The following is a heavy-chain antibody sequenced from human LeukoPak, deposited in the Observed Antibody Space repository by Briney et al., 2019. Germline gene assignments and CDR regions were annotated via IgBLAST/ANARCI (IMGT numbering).Heavy chain of an antibody. Sequence: SETLSLTCTVSGGSISSYYWSWIRQPPGKGLEWIGYIYYSGSTNYNPSLKSRVTISVDTSKNQFSLKLSSVTAADTAVYYCARGHYDILAGYYSPPDYWGQGTLVTVSS. CDR3: ARGHYDILAGYYSPPDY. J-gene: IGHJ4*02. CDR2: IYYSGST. D-gene: IGHD3-9*01. V-gene: IGHV4-59*01. CDR1: GGSISSYY.